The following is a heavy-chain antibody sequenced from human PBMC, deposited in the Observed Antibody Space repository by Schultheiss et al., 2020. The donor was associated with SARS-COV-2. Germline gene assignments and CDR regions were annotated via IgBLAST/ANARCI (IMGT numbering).Heavy chain of an antibody. CDR3: ARDLPDNWSFDYGMDV. Sequence: GGSLRLSCAASGFTVSSNYMSWVRQAPGKGLEWVSYISSSGSTIYYADSVKGRFTISRDNAKNSLYLQMNSLRAEDTAVYYCARDLPDNWSFDYGMDVWGQGTTVTVSS. V-gene: IGHV3-11*01. J-gene: IGHJ6*02. CDR1: GFTVSSNY. CDR2: ISSSGSTI. D-gene: IGHD1-20*01.